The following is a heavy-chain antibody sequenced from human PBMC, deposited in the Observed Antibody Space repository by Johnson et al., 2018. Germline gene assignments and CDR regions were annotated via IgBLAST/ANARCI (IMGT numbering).Heavy chain of an antibody. D-gene: IGHD4-23*01. J-gene: IGHJ3*02. V-gene: IGHV3-49*03. CDR3: TREDYGGKDDAFDI. CDR2: IRPKVYGGTT. Sequence: VQLVESGGGVVQPGRSLRLSCTASGFTFSDYALSWYRQAPGKGLEWVGFIRPKVYGGTTEYAASVEARFIISRDDSKNIAYLQMNSLKTEDTALDYCTREDYGGKDDAFDIWGQGTMVTVSS. CDR1: GFTFSDYA.